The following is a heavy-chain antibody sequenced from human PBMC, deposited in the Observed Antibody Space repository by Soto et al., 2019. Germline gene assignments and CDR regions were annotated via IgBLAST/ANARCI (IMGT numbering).Heavy chain of an antibody. J-gene: IGHJ6*03. CDR1: GDSIGSSAYH. CDR2: IYDSGST. D-gene: IGHD3-3*02. V-gene: IGHV4-39*01. CDR3: SRYIFGVLTPGIDYYYYMDV. Sequence: SETLSLTCTVSGDSIGSSAYHWGWISQPPGKGLERIGSIYDSGSTYYNTSLKSRVTISVDTSKNQFSLKLSSVTAADTAVYYCSRYIFGVLTPGIDYYYYMDVWGKGTTVTVSS.